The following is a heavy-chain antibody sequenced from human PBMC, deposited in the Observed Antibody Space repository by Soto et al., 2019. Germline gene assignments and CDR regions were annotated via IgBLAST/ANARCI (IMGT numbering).Heavy chain of an antibody. Sequence: SVKVSRKASGGTFSSYSISWVLRAPGQRLEWVGRIIPILAKATYAEKFQGRVTITAGKSTSTAYMELSSLRSEDTAVYYCARDSGYCSGYYPDPYYYYVMDVWGQGTTVTVSS. CDR3: ARDSGYCSGYYPDPYYYYVMDV. V-gene: IGHV1-69*08. CDR1: GGTFSSYS. D-gene: IGHD2-15*01. J-gene: IGHJ6*02. CDR2: IIPILAKA.